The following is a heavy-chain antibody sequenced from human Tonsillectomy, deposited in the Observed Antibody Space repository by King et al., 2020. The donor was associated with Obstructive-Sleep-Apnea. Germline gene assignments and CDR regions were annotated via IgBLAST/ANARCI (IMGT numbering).Heavy chain of an antibody. CDR1: GGSISSYY. V-gene: IGHV4-59*08. CDR2: IYYSGST. D-gene: IGHD2-15*01. CDR3: ARQSRGGRCQPGY. J-gene: IGHJ4*02. Sequence: VQLQESGPGLVKPSETLSLICTVSGGSISSYYWSWIRQPPGKGLEWIGYIYYSGSTNYNPSLKSRVTISVDTSKNQFSLRLSSVTAADPAVYYCARQSRGGRCQPGYWGQGTLVTVSS.